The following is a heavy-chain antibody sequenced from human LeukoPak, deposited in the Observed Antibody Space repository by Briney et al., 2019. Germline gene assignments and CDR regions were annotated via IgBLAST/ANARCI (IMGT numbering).Heavy chain of an antibody. Sequence: GGSLRLSCAASGFTFDDYAMHWVRQAPGKGLEWVSGISWNSGSIGYADSVKGRFTISRDNAKNSLYLQMNSLRAEDTAVYYCARHRWGGLRPAFDYWGQGTLVTVSS. CDR1: GFTFDDYA. V-gene: IGHV3-9*01. D-gene: IGHD3-16*01. CDR3: ARHRWGGLRPAFDY. CDR2: ISWNSGSI. J-gene: IGHJ4*02.